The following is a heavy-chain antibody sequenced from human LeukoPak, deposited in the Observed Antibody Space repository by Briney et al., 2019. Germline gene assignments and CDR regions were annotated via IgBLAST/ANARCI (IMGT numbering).Heavy chain of an antibody. CDR1: GGSFSGYY. V-gene: IGHV4-34*01. CDR2: INHNGST. Sequence: PSETLSLTCAVYGGSFSGYYWRWIRQPPGEGLEWIGEINHNGSTNYNPSLKSRVTISVDTSKNQFSLKLSSVTAADTAVYYCARGYGSGSYHKVGYYYYGMDVWGQGTTVTVSS. J-gene: IGHJ6*02. CDR3: ARGYGSGSYHKVGYYYYGMDV. D-gene: IGHD3-10*01.